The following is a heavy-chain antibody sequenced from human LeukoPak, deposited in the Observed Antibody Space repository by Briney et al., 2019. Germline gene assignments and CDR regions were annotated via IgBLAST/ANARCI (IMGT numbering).Heavy chain of an antibody. D-gene: IGHD3-9*01. CDR2: IYPVYSDT. CDR1: GYSFTSYW. Sequence: GEALKISCKGSGYSFTSYWIGWVRQIPGKGLEWMGIIYPVYSDTRYSPSFQGQVTISPDKPIRTACLQRSSLKASDPAMYYCARQSADILTHNWFDPWGQGTLVTVSS. V-gene: IGHV5-51*01. CDR3: ARQSADILTHNWFDP. J-gene: IGHJ5*02.